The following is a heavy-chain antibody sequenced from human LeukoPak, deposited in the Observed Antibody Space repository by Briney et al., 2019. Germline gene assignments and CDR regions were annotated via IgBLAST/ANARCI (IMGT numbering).Heavy chain of an antibody. J-gene: IGHJ4*02. CDR1: GYTFTGYF. CDR3: ARDSCSSSSCPLDY. CDR2: INPNSGGT. D-gene: IGHD2-2*01. Sequence: GASVKVSCKASGYTFTGYFMHWVRQAPGQGLEWMGWINPNSGGTNYAQNFQDRVTMTRDTSISTAYMELSRLRSDDTAVYYCARDSCSSSSCPLDYWGQGTLVTVSS. V-gene: IGHV1-2*02.